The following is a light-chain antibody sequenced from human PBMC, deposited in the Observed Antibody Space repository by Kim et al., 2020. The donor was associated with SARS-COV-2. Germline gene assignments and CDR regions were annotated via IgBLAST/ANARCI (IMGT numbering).Light chain of an antibody. Sequence: QRVTISCSGSSSNIGSNTVNWYQQLPGTAPKLLIYSNNQRPSGVPDRFSGSKSGTSASLAISGLQSEDEAGYYCAAWDDSLNGAWVFGGGTQLTVL. CDR3: AAWDDSLNGAWV. CDR1: SSNIGSNT. CDR2: SNN. V-gene: IGLV1-44*01. J-gene: IGLJ3*02.